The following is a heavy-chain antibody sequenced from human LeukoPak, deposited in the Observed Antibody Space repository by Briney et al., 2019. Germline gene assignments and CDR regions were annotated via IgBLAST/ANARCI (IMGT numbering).Heavy chain of an antibody. V-gene: IGHV4-4*07. CDR3: ARYYGSRILGYYMDV. Sequence: PSETLSLTCTVSSASISCYSWSWIRQPAGKGLEWIGRIYTSGSTNYNPSLKSRVTMSIDTSTNQFSLRLTSVSAADTAAYYCARYYGSRILGYYMDVWGKGTTVTVSS. CDR2: IYTSGST. D-gene: IGHD3-10*01. J-gene: IGHJ6*03. CDR1: SASISCYS.